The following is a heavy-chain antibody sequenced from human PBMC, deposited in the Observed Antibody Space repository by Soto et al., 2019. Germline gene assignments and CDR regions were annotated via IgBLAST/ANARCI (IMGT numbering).Heavy chain of an antibody. Sequence: EVQLLESGGGLVQPGGSLRLSCAASGFTFNNFAMSWVRQAPGKGLEWVSSISDGGGSTYYGDSVKGRFTISRDNSKNTLYLQMNSLRAEVTAVYYCARCPGEKCARNTIFGVVGEGFDYWGQGTLVTVSS. D-gene: IGHD3-3*01. V-gene: IGHV3-23*01. CDR2: ISDGGGST. CDR1: GFTFNNFA. CDR3: ARCPGEKCARNTIFGVVGEGFDY. J-gene: IGHJ4*02.